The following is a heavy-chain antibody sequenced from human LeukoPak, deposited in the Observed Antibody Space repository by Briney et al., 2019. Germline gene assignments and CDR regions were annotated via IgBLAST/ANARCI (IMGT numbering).Heavy chain of an antibody. D-gene: IGHD3-22*01. CDR2: ISGSGGTT. Sequence: GGSLRLSCAASGFTFSGYGMSWVRQAPGKGLECVSGISGSGGTTHYADSVKGRFTISRDNSKNTLYLQMNSLRAEDTAVYYCARDILDSSGYSGAFDIWGQGTMVTVSS. CDR1: GFTFSGYG. V-gene: IGHV3-23*01. CDR3: ARDILDSSGYSGAFDI. J-gene: IGHJ3*02.